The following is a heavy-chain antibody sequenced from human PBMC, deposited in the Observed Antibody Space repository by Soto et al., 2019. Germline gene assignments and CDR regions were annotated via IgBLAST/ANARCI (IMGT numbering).Heavy chain of an antibody. CDR2: ISTSGSTI. CDR1: GFTFSRYE. D-gene: IGHD6-13*01. CDR3: ARELAAAGSFDY. V-gene: IGHV3-48*03. J-gene: IGHJ4*02. Sequence: VGSLRLSCAASGFTFSRYEMNWVRQAPGKGLEWISYISTSGSTIYYADSVKGRFTISRDNAKNSLYLQMNSLRAEDTAVYYCARELAAAGSFDYWGQGTLVTVSS.